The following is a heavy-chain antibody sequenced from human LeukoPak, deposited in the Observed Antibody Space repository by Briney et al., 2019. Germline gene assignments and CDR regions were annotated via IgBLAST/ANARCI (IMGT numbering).Heavy chain of an antibody. CDR3: ARGGWSIDF. V-gene: IGHV4-61*01. CDR2: IHSTGNT. CDR1: GVSISSTSYY. Sequence: PSEALSLTCTVSGVSISSTSYYWSWIRQPPGKGPELIGYIHSTGNTGYNPSLKSRVTISVDTSKNQFSLGLRSVTTADTAVYYCARGGWSIDFWGRGTLVTVSS. D-gene: IGHD2-15*01. J-gene: IGHJ2*01.